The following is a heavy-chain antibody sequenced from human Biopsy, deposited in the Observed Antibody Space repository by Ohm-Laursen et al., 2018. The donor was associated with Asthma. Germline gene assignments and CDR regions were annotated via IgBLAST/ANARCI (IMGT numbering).Heavy chain of an antibody. D-gene: IGHD6-19*01. J-gene: IGHJ4*02. CDR3: AREGVAGTHIED. Sequence: SLRLSCAASRFTYEMHWVRQAPGKGLEWVAVISYDGSSIYYANSVKGRFTISRDNSKNTLSLQMNSLTAEDTAAYYCAREGVAGTHIEDWGQGTLVTVSS. CDR2: ISYDGSSI. CDR1: RFTYE. V-gene: IGHV3-30-3*01.